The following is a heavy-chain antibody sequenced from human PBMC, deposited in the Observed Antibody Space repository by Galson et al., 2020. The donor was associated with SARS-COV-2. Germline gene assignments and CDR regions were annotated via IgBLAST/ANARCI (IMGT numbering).Heavy chain of an antibody. CDR3: ARHLDLGLHYYMDV. J-gene: IGHJ6*03. D-gene: IGHD1-7*01. CDR1: GYSFTSYW. V-gene: IGHV5-10-1*01. Sequence: HGESLKISCMGSGYSFTSYWISWVRQMPGKGLEWMGRIDPSDSYTNYSPSFQGHVTISADKSISTAYLQWSSLKASDTAMYYCARHLDLGLHYYMDVWGKGTTVTVSS. CDR2: IDPSDSYT.